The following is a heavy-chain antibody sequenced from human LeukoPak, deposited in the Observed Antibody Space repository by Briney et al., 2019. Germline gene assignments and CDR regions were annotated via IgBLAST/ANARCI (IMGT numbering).Heavy chain of an antibody. CDR1: GGSISSSSYY. V-gene: IGHV4-61*01. D-gene: IGHD3-9*01. J-gene: IGHJ6*03. CDR2: IYYSGST. Sequence: SETLSLTCTVSGGSISSSSYYWGWFRQPPGKGLEWIGYIYYSGSTNYNPSLKSRVTISVDTSKNQFSLKLSSVTAADTAVYYCARDDTIFYYMDVWGKGTTVTVSS. CDR3: ARDDTIFYYMDV.